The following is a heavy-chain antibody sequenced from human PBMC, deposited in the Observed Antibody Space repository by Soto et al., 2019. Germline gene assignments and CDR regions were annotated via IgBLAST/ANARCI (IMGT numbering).Heavy chain of an antibody. Sequence: SQPLSITCVISGDSVSSNSAAWNWIRQSPSRGLEWLGRTYYRSKWYNDYAVSVKSRITINPDTSKNQFSLQLNSVTPEDTAVYYCARDSSSAPRERYYYYYGMDVWGQGTTVTVSS. CDR3: ARDSSSAPRERYYYYYGMDV. CDR2: TYYRSKWYN. J-gene: IGHJ6*02. V-gene: IGHV6-1*01. D-gene: IGHD6-6*01. CDR1: GDSVSSNSAA.